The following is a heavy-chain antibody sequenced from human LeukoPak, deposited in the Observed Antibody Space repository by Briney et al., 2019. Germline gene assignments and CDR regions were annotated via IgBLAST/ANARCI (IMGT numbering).Heavy chain of an antibody. D-gene: IGHD6-13*01. CDR2: ISPYNGNT. CDR3: ARGEYELVGDY. CDR1: GYTFSSHS. Sequence: ASVKVSCKNSGYTFSSHSMNWVRQAPGQGLEWMGWISPYNGNTNYAQKLQGRVTLTTDISTSTAYMEVRSLRSDDTAVYYCARGEYELVGDYWGQGTLVTVSS. J-gene: IGHJ4*02. V-gene: IGHV1-18*01.